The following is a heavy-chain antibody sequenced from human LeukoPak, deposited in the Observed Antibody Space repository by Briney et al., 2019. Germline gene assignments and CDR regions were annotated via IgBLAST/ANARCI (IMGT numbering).Heavy chain of an antibody. D-gene: IGHD5-24*01. J-gene: IGHJ4*02. CDR2: INPNSGGT. V-gene: IGHV1-2*02. Sequence: ASVKVPCKSSGYTFTGYYMHWVRQAPGQGLEWMGWINPNSGGTNYAQKFQGRVTMTRDTSISTAYMELSRLRSDDTAVYYCARVAIRDGYNTSDYWGQGTLVTVSS. CDR1: GYTFTGYY. CDR3: ARVAIRDGYNTSDY.